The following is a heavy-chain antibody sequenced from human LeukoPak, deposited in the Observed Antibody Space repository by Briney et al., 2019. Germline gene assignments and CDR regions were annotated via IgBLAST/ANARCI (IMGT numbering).Heavy chain of an antibody. CDR3: ATSTPYEGGSSGGWFDP. CDR1: GYTLTELS. D-gene: IGHD1-26*01. V-gene: IGHV1-24*01. Sequence: ASVKVSCKVSGYTLTELSMHWVRQAPGKGLEWTGGFDPEDGETIYAQKFQGRVTMTEDTSTDTAYMELTSLRSEDTAVYYCATSTPYEGGSSGGWFDPWGQGTLVTVSS. J-gene: IGHJ5*02. CDR2: FDPEDGET.